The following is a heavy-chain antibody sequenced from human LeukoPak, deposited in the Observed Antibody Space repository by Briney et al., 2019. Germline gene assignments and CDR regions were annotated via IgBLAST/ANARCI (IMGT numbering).Heavy chain of an antibody. Sequence: GASVKVSCKASGYTFTSYAMNWVRQAPGQGLEWMGWINTNTGNPTYAQGFTGRFVFSLDTSVSTAYLQISSLKAEDTAVYYCAREHSSSWSKRRYFQHWGQGTLVTVSS. J-gene: IGHJ1*01. D-gene: IGHD6-13*01. CDR3: AREHSSSWSKRRYFQH. CDR1: GYTFTSYA. CDR2: INTNTGNP. V-gene: IGHV7-4-1*02.